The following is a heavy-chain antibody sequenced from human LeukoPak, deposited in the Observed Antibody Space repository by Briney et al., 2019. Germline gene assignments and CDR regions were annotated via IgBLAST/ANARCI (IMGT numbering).Heavy chain of an antibody. D-gene: IGHD6-13*01. CDR3: AREHSSSWDQFDY. V-gene: IGHV1-69*06. J-gene: IGHJ4*02. Sequence: VASVTVSCKASGGTFSSYAISWVRQAPGQGLEWMGGIIPIFGTANYAQKVQGRVTMTADTSTSTSYMELRSLRSDDTAVYYCAREHSSSWDQFDYWGQGTLVTVSS. CDR1: GGTFSSYA. CDR2: IIPIFGTA.